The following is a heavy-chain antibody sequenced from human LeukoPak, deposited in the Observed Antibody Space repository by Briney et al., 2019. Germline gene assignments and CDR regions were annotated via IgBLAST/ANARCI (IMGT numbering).Heavy chain of an antibody. Sequence: SETLSLTCTVSGGSISGSSYYWGWIRQPPGKGLEWIGEINHSGSTNYNPSLKSRVTISVDTSKNQFSLKLSSVTAADTAVYYCARILGYCSSTSCHTFDYWGQGTLVTVSS. CDR1: GGSISGSSYY. CDR3: ARILGYCSSTSCHTFDY. V-gene: IGHV4-39*07. D-gene: IGHD2-2*02. J-gene: IGHJ4*02. CDR2: INHSGST.